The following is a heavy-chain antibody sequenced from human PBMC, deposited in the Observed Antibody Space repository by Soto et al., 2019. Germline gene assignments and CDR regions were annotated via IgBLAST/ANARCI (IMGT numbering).Heavy chain of an antibody. CDR1: GFTFNTHW. Sequence: EVQLVESGGGVVQPGGSLRLSCTASGFTFNTHWMHWVRQAPGKGLVWVSRIYFDGITTNYADSVKGRFTVSKEISKNTVFLQMNALRHEDTALYFCVRDSGWPILNFDSWGQGTLVTVSS. V-gene: IGHV3-74*01. CDR2: IYFDGITT. CDR3: VRDSGWPILNFDS. D-gene: IGHD3-10*01. J-gene: IGHJ4*02.